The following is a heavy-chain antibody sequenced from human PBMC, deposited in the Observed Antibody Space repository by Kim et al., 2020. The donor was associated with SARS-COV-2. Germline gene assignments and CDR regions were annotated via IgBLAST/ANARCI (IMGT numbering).Heavy chain of an antibody. CDR1: GYTFTSYA. J-gene: IGHJ3*02. D-gene: IGHD2-2*01. Sequence: ASVKVSCKASGYTFTSYAMHWVRQAPGQRLEWMGWINAGNGNTKYSQKFQGRVTITRDTSASTAYMELSSLRSEDTAVYYCARATYCSSTSCVDAFDIWGQGTMVTVSS. CDR3: ARATYCSSTSCVDAFDI. V-gene: IGHV1-3*01. CDR2: INAGNGNT.